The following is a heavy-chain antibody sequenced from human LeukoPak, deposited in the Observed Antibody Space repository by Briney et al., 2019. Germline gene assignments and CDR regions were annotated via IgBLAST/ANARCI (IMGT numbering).Heavy chain of an antibody. V-gene: IGHV3-23*01. CDR2: ISGSGGST. D-gene: IGHD6-19*01. Sequence: GGSLRLSCAASGFTFSSHGMSWVRQAPGKGPEWFSIISGSGGSTHYADSVKGRFIISRDNSKNTLYLQMNSLRAVDTAVYYCAKCRGWDSSGWPIDYWGQGTLVTVSS. J-gene: IGHJ4*02. CDR3: AKCRGWDSSGWPIDY. CDR1: GFTFSSHG.